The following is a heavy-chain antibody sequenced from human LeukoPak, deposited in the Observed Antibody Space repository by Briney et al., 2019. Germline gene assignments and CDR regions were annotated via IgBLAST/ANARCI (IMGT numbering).Heavy chain of an antibody. CDR3: ARENGITMARGVSPGWFDP. CDR2: IYYSGST. V-gene: IGHV4-59*01. CDR1: GGSISSYY. Sequence: PSETLSLTCTVSGGSISSYYWSWIRQPPGKGLEWIGYIYYSGSTNYNPSLKSRVTISVDTSKNQFSLKLSSVTAADTAVYYCARENGITMARGVSPGWFDPWGQGTLVTVSS. J-gene: IGHJ5*02. D-gene: IGHD3-10*01.